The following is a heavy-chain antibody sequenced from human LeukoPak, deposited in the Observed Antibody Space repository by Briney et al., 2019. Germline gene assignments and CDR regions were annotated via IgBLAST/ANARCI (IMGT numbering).Heavy chain of an antibody. J-gene: IGHJ4*02. Sequence: SETLSLTCTVSGGSISSYYWSWIRQPPGKGLEWIGYIYYSGSTYYNPSLKSRVTISVDTSKNQFSLKLSSVTAADTAVYYCAREGGDSSGSTDYWGQGTLVTVSS. CDR2: IYYSGST. D-gene: IGHD3-22*01. CDR3: AREGGDSSGSTDY. CDR1: GGSISSYY. V-gene: IGHV4-59*12.